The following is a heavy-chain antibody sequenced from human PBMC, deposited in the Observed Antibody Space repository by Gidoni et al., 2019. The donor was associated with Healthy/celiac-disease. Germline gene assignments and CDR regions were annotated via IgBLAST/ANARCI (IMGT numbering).Heavy chain of an antibody. Sequence: QVQLVQSGAAVKKPRSSVKLSCKASGSTFTSYGITRVRQAPGQGLEWMGWIIAYNGNTKDAQKLQGRVTMTTDTSTSTAYMELRRLRSDDTAVYYCARDRGYSSSSGHYYYYGMDVWGQGTTVTVSS. CDR2: IIAYNGNT. J-gene: IGHJ6*02. V-gene: IGHV1-18*01. D-gene: IGHD6-6*01. CDR3: ARDRGYSSSSGHYYYYGMDV. CDR1: GSTFTSYG.